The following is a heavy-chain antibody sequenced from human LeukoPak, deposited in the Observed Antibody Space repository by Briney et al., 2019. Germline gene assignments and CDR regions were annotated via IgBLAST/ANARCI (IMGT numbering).Heavy chain of an antibody. CDR3: ARRSAFEYSSSSTGFDY. J-gene: IGHJ4*02. D-gene: IGHD6-6*01. Sequence: SETLSLXCSVSGGSSSSSSYYWGWIRQPPGKGLEWIGSIYYSGSTYYNPSLKSRVTISVDTPKNQFSLKLSSVTAADTAVYYCARRSAFEYSSSSTGFDYWGQGTLVTVSS. V-gene: IGHV4-39*01. CDR1: GGSSSSSSYY. CDR2: IYYSGST.